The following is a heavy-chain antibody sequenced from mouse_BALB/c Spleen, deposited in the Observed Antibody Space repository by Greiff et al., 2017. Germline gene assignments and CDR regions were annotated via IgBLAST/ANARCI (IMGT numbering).Heavy chain of an antibody. Sequence: QVQLQQPGAELVKPGASVKLSCKASGYTFTSYWMHWVKQRPGQGLEWIGEINPCNGRTNYNGKFKSKATLTVDKSSSTTYMQLSSLTSEDSAVYDCARGTYYGNPCNFDYWGQGTTLTVAS. D-gene: IGHD2-10*01. CDR3: ARGTYYGNPCNFDY. CDR1: GYTFTSYW. CDR2: INPCNGRT. J-gene: IGHJ2*01. V-gene: IGHV1S81*02.